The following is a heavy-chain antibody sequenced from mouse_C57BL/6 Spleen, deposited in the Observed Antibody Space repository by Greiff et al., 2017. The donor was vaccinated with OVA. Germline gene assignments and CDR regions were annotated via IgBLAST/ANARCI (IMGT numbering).Heavy chain of an antibody. Sequence: EVKLQESGGGLVQPGGSMKLSCVASGFTFSNYWMNWVRQSPEKGLEWVAQIRLKSDNYATHYVESVKGRFTISRDDSKSSVYLQMNNLRAEDTGIYYCTGSTVFDYWGQGTTLTVSS. CDR1: GFTFSNYW. CDR3: TGSTVFDY. CDR2: IRLKSDNYAT. V-gene: IGHV6-3*01. J-gene: IGHJ2*01. D-gene: IGHD4-1*02.